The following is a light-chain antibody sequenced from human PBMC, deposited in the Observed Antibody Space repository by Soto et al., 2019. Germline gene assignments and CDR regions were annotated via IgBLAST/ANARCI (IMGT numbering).Light chain of an antibody. J-gene: IGKJ1*01. CDR2: GAS. V-gene: IGKV3-15*01. Sequence: EVVMHQSAATLSVPPGGRATHSCRASQSVISNLAWYQQKPGQAPRLLIYGASARATGIPARFSGSGSGTEFTLTISSLESEDSAVYYCQQYSIWPPWTFGQGTKVDI. CDR1: QSVISN. CDR3: QQYSIWPPWT.